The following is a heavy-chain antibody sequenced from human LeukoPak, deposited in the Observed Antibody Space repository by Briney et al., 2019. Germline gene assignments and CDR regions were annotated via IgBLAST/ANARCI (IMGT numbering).Heavy chain of an antibody. D-gene: IGHD7-27*01. CDR3: ATNTGTVFDY. V-gene: IGHV4-59*01. CDR2: VYYSGST. CDR1: GGSISDYY. J-gene: IGHJ4*02. Sequence: SETLSLTCIISGGSISDYYWGWIRQPPGKGLEWIGYVYYSGSTEYNPSLRSRVTISLDMSTHQFSLNLTSVTAADTAVYYCATNTGTVFDYWGQGALVTVSS.